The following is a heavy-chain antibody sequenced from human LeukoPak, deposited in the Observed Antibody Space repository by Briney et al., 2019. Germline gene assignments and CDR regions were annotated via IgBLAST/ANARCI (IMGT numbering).Heavy chain of an antibody. CDR1: GGSFSGYY. Sequence: SETLSLTCAVYGGSFSGYYWSWIRQPPGKGLEWIGEINHSGSTNYNPSLKSRVTISVDTSKSQFSLKLSSVTAADTAVYYCARVGYCSSTSCTTDWGQGTLVTVSS. D-gene: IGHD2-2*01. CDR2: INHSGST. CDR3: ARVGYCSSTSCTTD. J-gene: IGHJ4*02. V-gene: IGHV4-34*01.